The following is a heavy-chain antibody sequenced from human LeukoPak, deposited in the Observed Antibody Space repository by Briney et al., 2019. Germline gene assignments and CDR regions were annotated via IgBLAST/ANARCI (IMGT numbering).Heavy chain of an antibody. J-gene: IGHJ4*02. D-gene: IGHD1-7*01. V-gene: IGHV3-66*02. CDR1: GFTVSSNY. CDR2: TYGGGST. Sequence: GGSLRLSCAASGFTVSSNYMSWVRQAPGKGLEWVSVTYGGGSTYYADSVKGRFSISRDNSKNTLYLQMSSLRTEDTAVYYCARDRVTGTLDFDSWGQGTLVTVSS. CDR3: ARDRVTGTLDFDS.